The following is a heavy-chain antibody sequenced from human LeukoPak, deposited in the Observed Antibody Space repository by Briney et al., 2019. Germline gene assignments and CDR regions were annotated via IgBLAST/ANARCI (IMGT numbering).Heavy chain of an antibody. D-gene: IGHD6-13*01. CDR3: AKGGSGSSWYLDY. CDR2: ISYDGSNK. Sequence: GGSLRLSCAASGFTFSSYGMHWVRQAPGKGLEWVAVISYDGSNKYYADSVKGRFTISRDNSKNTLYLQMNSLRAEDTAVYYCAKGGSGSSWYLDYWGQGTPVTVSS. V-gene: IGHV3-30*18. CDR1: GFTFSSYG. J-gene: IGHJ4*02.